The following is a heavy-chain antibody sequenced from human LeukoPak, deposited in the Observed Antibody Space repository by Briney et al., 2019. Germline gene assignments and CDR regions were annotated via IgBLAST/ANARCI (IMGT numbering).Heavy chain of an antibody. Sequence: GGSLRLSCAGSGFTFSSYSMNWVRQAPGKGLEWVSYISSSGSTIHYADSVKGRFTISRDNAKNSLYLQVNSLRAEDTAVYYCAGIYYYYYYMDVWGKGTTVTISS. CDR1: GFTFSSYS. CDR3: AGIYYYYYYMDV. CDR2: ISSSGSTI. J-gene: IGHJ6*03. V-gene: IGHV3-48*04.